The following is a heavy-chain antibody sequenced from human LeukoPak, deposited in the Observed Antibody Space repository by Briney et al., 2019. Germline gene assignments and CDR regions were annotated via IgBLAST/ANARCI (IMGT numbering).Heavy chain of an antibody. CDR1: GFTFSSYG. CDR3: ARDTVTMRAYNWFDP. CDR2: IWYDGSNK. D-gene: IGHD3-22*01. J-gene: IGHJ5*02. V-gene: IGHV3-33*01. Sequence: TGRSLRLSCAASGFTFSSYGMHWVRQAPGKGLEWVAVIWYDGSNKYYADSVKGRFTISRDNAKNSLYLQMNSLRAEDTAVYYCARDTVTMRAYNWFDPWGQGTLVTVSS.